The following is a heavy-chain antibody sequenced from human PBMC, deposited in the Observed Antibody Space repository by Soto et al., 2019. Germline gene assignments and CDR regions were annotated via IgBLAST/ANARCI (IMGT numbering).Heavy chain of an antibody. CDR1: GSRFSNYV. CDR3: AREGRGKKAGYNGLVSLGY. V-gene: IGHV1-69*06. CDR2: IIPIFNTT. J-gene: IGHJ4*02. D-gene: IGHD2-2*02. Sequence: QVQLVQSGAEVKTPGSSLKVSCTASGSRFSNYVISWVRQAPGHGLEWLGRIIPIFNTTQYAQTFQGRVTITADKATKTAFLELSSLRSDDTAVYYCAREGRGKKAGYNGLVSLGYWGQGTLVTVSS.